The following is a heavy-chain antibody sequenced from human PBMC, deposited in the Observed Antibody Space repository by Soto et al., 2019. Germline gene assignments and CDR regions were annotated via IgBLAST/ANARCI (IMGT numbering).Heavy chain of an antibody. D-gene: IGHD2-15*01. CDR1: GGSIRSGGYY. J-gene: IGHJ4*02. CDR3: ARGCVFVAATNSTPDFDY. CDR2: IYYSGST. Sequence: LSLTCTFSGGSIRSGGYYWSWIRQHPGKGLEWIGYIYYSGSTYSNPSLKRLFTISLDTSKSDFSLKRSSVTAADTAVYYCARGCVFVAATNSTPDFDYWGQGTLVNVSS. V-gene: IGHV4-31*01.